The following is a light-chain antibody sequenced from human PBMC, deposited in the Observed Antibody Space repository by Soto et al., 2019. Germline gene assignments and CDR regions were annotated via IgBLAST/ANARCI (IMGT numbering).Light chain of an antibody. CDR3: HQYYKWPLT. CDR1: QSVRSS. J-gene: IGKJ4*01. V-gene: IGKV3-15*01. CDR2: DAS. Sequence: EIVMTQSPATLSVSLGERATRSCRASQSVRSSLAWYQQRPGQAPRLLIYDASSRATGAPVRFSGSGSGTDFTLTISSLQSEDFAVYYCHQYYKWPLTFGGGTKVDIK.